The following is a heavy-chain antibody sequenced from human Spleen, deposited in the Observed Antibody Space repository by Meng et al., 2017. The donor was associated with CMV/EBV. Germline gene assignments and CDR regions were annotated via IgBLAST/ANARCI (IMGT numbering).Heavy chain of an antibody. D-gene: IGHD3-10*01. CDR3: ATGSGFDY. CDR1: GDSVSSKSAA. Sequence: TCGISGDSVSSKSAAWNWISQSPSRGVEWLGRTYYRSKWYNDYAVAVKSRITITPDTSKNQFSLLLNSVTPEDTAVYYCATGSGFDYWGQGTLVTVSS. CDR2: TYYRSKWYN. J-gene: IGHJ4*02. V-gene: IGHV6-1*01.